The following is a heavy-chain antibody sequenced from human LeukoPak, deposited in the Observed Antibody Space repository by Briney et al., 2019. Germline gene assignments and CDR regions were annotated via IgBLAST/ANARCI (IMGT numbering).Heavy chain of an antibody. Sequence: SETLSLTCAVYGGSFSGYYWSWIRQPPGKGLEWIGEINHSGSTNYNPSLKSRVTISADTSKNQFSLKLSSVTAADTAVYYCARAQWLHYFDYWGQGTLVTVSS. J-gene: IGHJ4*02. CDR1: GGSFSGYY. CDR3: ARAQWLHYFDY. D-gene: IGHD6-19*01. CDR2: INHSGST. V-gene: IGHV4-34*01.